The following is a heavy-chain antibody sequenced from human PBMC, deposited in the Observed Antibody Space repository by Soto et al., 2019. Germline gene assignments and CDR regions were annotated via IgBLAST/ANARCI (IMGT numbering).Heavy chain of an antibody. CDR2: ISGSGVDT. CDR1: GFTFSNFA. Sequence: EVQLLESGGGLVQPGGSLKLSCAASGFTFSNFAMTWVRQAPGKVLEWVSAISGSGVDTYYADSVKGRFPISRDNSKNRLSVQFNRQRAADTAVYYCAKLTQPAAGTPWAVDYWGKGPLVTVSS. D-gene: IGHD6-13*01. CDR3: AKLTQPAAGTPWAVDY. V-gene: IGHV3-23*01. J-gene: IGHJ4*02.